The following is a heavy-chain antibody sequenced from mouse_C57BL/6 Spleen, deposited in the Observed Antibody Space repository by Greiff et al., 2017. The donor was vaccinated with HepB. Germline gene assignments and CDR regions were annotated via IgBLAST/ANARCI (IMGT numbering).Heavy chain of an antibody. CDR1: GFNIKDYY. CDR3: TTGFTTGDYFDY. J-gene: IGHJ2*01. D-gene: IGHD1-1*01. Sequence: EVKLVESGAELVRPGASVKLSCTASGFNIKDYYMHWVKQRPEQGPEWIGRIDPEDGDTEYAPKFQGKATMTADPSSNTAYLQLSSLTSEGTAVYYCTTGFTTGDYFDYWGQGTTLTVSS. CDR2: IDPEDGDT. V-gene: IGHV14-1*01.